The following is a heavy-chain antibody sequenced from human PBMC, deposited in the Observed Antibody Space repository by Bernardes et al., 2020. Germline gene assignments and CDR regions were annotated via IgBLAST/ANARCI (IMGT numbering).Heavy chain of an antibody. Sequence: GSLRLSCAASGFTFSSYSMNWVRQAPGKGLEWVSSISSSSSYIYYADSVKGRFTISRDNAKNSLYLQMNSLRAEDTAVYYCVRAASNWNDRDAFDIWGQGTMVTVSS. V-gene: IGHV3-21*01. CDR1: GFTFSSYS. CDR2: ISSSSSYI. J-gene: IGHJ3*02. D-gene: IGHD1-20*01. CDR3: VRAASNWNDRDAFDI.